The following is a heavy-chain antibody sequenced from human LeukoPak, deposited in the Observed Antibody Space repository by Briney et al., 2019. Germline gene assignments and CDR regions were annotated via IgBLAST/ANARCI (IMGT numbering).Heavy chain of an antibody. CDR3: ANSLAVTGLFDY. V-gene: IGHV3-23*01. J-gene: IGHJ4*02. D-gene: IGHD6-19*01. CDR1: GFTFSSYA. CDR2: ISGSGGGT. Sequence: SGGSLRLSCAASGFTFSSYAMSWVRQAPGKGLEWVSVISGSGGGTYYADSVKGRFTISRDNSKNTLYLQMNSLRADDTAVYYCANSLAVTGLFDYWGQGSLVTVSS.